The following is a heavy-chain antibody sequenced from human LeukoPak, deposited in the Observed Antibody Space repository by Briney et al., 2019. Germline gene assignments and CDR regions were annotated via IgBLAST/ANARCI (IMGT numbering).Heavy chain of an antibody. J-gene: IGHJ3*02. D-gene: IGHD3-9*01. CDR3: ARGRYRDAFDI. Sequence: PSETLSLTCSASGDSISSSGYYWDWIRQPPGKGLEWIGSIHHSGNTNYNPSLKSRVTISVDTSKNQFSLKLSSVTAADTAVYYCARGRYRDAFDIWGQGTMVTVSS. CDR2: IHHSGNT. V-gene: IGHV4-39*07. CDR1: GDSISSSGYY.